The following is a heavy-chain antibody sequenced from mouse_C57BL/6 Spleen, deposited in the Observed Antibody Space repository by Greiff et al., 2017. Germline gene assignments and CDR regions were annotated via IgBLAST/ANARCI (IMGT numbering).Heavy chain of an antibody. CDR3: TRLGYGIYYFDY. V-gene: IGHV1-76*01. Sequence: QVHVKQSGAELVRPGASVKLSCKASGYTFTDYYINWVKQRPGQGLEWIARIYPGSGNTYYNEKFKGKATLTAEKSSSAAYMQLSSLTSEDSAVYFCTRLGYGIYYFDYWGQGTTLTVSS. D-gene: IGHD2-1*01. CDR2: IYPGSGNT. CDR1: GYTFTDYY. J-gene: IGHJ2*01.